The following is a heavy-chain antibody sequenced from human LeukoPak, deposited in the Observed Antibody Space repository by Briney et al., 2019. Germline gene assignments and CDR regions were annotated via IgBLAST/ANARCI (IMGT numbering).Heavy chain of an antibody. V-gene: IGHV1-8*01. Sequence: ASVKVSCKASGYTFTSYDINWVRQATGQGLEWMGWMNPNSGNTGYAQKFQGRVTMTRNISISTAYMELSSLRSEDTAVYYCARKYCSGGSCYGFGWLDPGGRGTLFTVSS. D-gene: IGHD2-15*01. J-gene: IGHJ5*02. CDR3: ARKYCSGGSCYGFGWLDP. CDR2: MNPNSGNT. CDR1: GYTFTSYD.